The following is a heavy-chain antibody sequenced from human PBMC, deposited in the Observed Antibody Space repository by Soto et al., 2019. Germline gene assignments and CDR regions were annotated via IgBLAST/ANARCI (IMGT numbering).Heavy chain of an antibody. Sequence: SVKVSCKSSGGTFSSYTISWVRQAPGQGLEWMGRIIPIFGIANYAQKFQGRVTITADKSTSTAYMELSSLRSEDTAVYYCARDLGYYDSLTGSYNVGYLQHWG. D-gene: IGHD3-9*01. CDR1: GGTFSSYT. J-gene: IGHJ1*01. V-gene: IGHV1-69*04. CDR3: ARDLGYYDSLTGSYNVGYLQH. CDR2: IIPIFGIA.